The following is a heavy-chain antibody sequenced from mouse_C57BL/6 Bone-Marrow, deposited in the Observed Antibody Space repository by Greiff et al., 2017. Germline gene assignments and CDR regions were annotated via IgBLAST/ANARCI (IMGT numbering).Heavy chain of an antibody. Sequence: EVHLVESGPELVKPGASVKISCKASGYSFTGYYMHWVKQSHGNVLDWIGYIYPYNGVSSYNQKFKGKATLTVDKSSSTAYMELRCLTSEDSAVYYCFSYNYGSSEFAYWGQGTLVTVSA. CDR1: GYSFTGYY. CDR2: IYPYNGVS. CDR3: FSYNYGSSEFAY. D-gene: IGHD1-1*01. V-gene: IGHV1-31*01. J-gene: IGHJ3*01.